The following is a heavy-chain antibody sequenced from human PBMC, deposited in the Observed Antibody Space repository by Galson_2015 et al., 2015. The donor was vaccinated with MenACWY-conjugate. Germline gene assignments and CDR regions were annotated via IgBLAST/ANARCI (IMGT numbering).Heavy chain of an antibody. J-gene: IGHJ6*02. V-gene: IGHV3-33*01. CDR2: IWYDGSNK. CDR1: GFTFSSYG. Sequence: SLRPSCAASGFTFSSYGMHWVRQAPGKGLEWVAVIWYDGSNKYYADSVKGRFTISRDNSKNTLYLQMNSLRAEDTAVYYCARERGEYDILTGYYTDYGMDVWGQGTTVTVSS. CDR3: ARERGEYDILTGYYTDYGMDV. D-gene: IGHD3-9*01.